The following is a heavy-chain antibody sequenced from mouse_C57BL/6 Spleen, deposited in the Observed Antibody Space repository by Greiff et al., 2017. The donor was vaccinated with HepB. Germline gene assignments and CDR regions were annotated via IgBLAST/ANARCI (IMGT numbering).Heavy chain of an antibody. CDR2: ISSGGSYT. Sequence: EVQGVESGGDLVKPGGSLKLSCAASGFTFSSYGMSWVRQTPDKRLEWVATISSGGSYTYYPDSVKGRFTISRDNAKNTLYLQMSSLKSEDTDMYYCARHGIYSNYERYYAMDYWGQGTSVTVSS. V-gene: IGHV5-6*01. J-gene: IGHJ4*01. CDR3: ARHGIYSNYERYYAMDY. D-gene: IGHD2-5*01. CDR1: GFTFSSYG.